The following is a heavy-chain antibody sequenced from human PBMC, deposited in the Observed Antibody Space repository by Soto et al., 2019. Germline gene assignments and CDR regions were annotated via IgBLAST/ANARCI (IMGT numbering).Heavy chain of an antibody. CDR2: ISYDGSNK. Sequence: QVQLVESGGGVVQPGRSLRLSCAAAGFTFSSYGMHWVRQAPGKGLEWVAVISYDGSNKYYADSVKGRFTISRDNSKNTLYLQMNSLRAEDPAVYYCAKYRDLWFGELHYYYYGMDVWGQGTTVTLPS. V-gene: IGHV3-30*18. CDR1: GFTFSSYG. J-gene: IGHJ6*02. D-gene: IGHD3-10*01. CDR3: AKYRDLWFGELHYYYYGMDV.